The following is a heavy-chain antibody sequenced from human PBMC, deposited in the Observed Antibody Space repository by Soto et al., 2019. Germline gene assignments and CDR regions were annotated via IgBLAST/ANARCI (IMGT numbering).Heavy chain of an antibody. D-gene: IGHD7-27*01. CDR2: MNPSTGET. CDR1: GYTFTNNG. V-gene: IGHV1-8*02. CDR3: TRAGDSGAWISN. Sequence: GASVKVSCKASGYTFTNNGVNWVRQATGRGLEWMGWMNPSTGETGYTEKFQGRLAMTRDTSITTAYMELTSLTSEDTAVYYCTRAGDSGAWISNWGQGTLVTVYS. J-gene: IGHJ4*02.